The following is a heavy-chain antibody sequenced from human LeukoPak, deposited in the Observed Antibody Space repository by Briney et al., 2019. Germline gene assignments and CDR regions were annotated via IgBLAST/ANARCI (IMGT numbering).Heavy chain of an antibody. CDR3: ARAPYYDFWSGYPPDY. CDR2: INSDGSST. V-gene: IGHV3-74*01. J-gene: IGHJ4*02. CDR1: GFTFRSYW. D-gene: IGHD3-3*01. Sequence: GGSLRLSCAASGFTFRSYWMHWVPQAPGKGLVWVSRINSDGSSTNYADSVKGRFTISRDNAKNTLYLQMNSLRAEDTAVYYCARAPYYDFWSGYPPDYWGQGTLVTVSS.